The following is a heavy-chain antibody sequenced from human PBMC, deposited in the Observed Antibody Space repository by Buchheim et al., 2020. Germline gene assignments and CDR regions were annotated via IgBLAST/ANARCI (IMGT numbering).Heavy chain of an antibody. CDR3: ARQGYFSSGSFGAFDI. Sequence: QPQLQESGPGLVKPSEILSLTCSVSSVSISSSSYYWGWIRQPPGKGLEWIGSIYYSGSTPHNLSLKRRVTISVDTSKNQFSLKLRSVTAEDTAVYYCARQGYFSSGSFGAFDIWGQGT. V-gene: IGHV4-39*01. J-gene: IGHJ3*02. CDR2: IYYSGST. D-gene: IGHD3-10*01. CDR1: SVSISSSSYY.